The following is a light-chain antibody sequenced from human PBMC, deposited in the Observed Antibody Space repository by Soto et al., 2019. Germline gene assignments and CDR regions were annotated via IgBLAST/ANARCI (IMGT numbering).Light chain of an antibody. Sequence: QSALTQPPSVSGSPGQSVTISCTGNRSDVGGYNYVSWHQQHPGKAPKLMIYEVNKRPSGVPDRFSGSKSGNTASLTVSGLQAEDEADYYCSSYVGSNSVIFGGGTKLTVL. J-gene: IGLJ2*01. CDR2: EVN. CDR1: RSDVGGYNY. V-gene: IGLV2-8*01. CDR3: SSYVGSNSVI.